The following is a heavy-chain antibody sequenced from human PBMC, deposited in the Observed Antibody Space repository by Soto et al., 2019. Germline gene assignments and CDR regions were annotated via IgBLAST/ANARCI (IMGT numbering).Heavy chain of an antibody. J-gene: IGHJ3*02. Sequence: GESLNISCKGSGYSYTIYWIGWVRQKTGKDLEWMGIIYPGDSDTRYSPSFQGQVTISADKSISTAYLQWSSLKASDTAMYYCARRYSSSPMSAFDIWGRGTMVTVSS. V-gene: IGHV5-51*01. D-gene: IGHD6-13*01. CDR2: IYPGDSDT. CDR3: ARRYSSSPMSAFDI. CDR1: GYSYTIYW.